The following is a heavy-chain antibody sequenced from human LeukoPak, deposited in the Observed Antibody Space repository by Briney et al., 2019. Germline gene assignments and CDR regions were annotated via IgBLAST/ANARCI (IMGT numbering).Heavy chain of an antibody. CDR2: INTNTGNP. Sequence: GASVKVSCKASGYTFTSYAMNWVRQAPGQGLEWMGWINTNTGNPTYAQGFTGRFVFSLDTSVSTAYLQISSLKAEGTAVYYCARGLSGGNPGDFDLWGRGTLVTVSS. CDR3: ARGLSGGNPGDFDL. D-gene: IGHD4-23*01. V-gene: IGHV7-4-1*02. J-gene: IGHJ2*01. CDR1: GYTFTSYA.